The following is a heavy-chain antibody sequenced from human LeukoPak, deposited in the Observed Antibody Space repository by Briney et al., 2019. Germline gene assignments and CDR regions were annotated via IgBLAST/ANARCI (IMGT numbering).Heavy chain of an antibody. Sequence: GVSLRLSCAASGFTFSNAWMSWVRQAPGKGLEWVGLIRDKPDGGTTDYAAPVKGRFTISRDDSKSMLYLQMNSLKTEDTAVYYCTTDNAPRMDVWGQGTTVTVSS. J-gene: IGHJ6*02. V-gene: IGHV3-15*01. CDR1: GFTFSNAW. CDR3: TTDNAPRMDV. CDR2: IRDKPDGGTT. D-gene: IGHD1-14*01.